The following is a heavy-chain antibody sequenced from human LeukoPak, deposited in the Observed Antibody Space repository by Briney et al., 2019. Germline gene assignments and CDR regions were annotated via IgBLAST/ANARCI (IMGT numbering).Heavy chain of an antibody. V-gene: IGHV3-23*01. CDR1: GFTFSNYA. J-gene: IGHJ3*02. CDR3: AKGTRSSPNDAADI. D-gene: IGHD1-26*01. Sequence: GGSLRLSRAASGFTFSNYAMSWVRQAPGKGLEWVSAIIGSGGTTYYTNSVKGRFTISSDYSKNTLYLQMNSLRAEDTAVYYCAKGTRSSPNDAADIWGQGTMVTVSS. CDR2: IIGSGGTT.